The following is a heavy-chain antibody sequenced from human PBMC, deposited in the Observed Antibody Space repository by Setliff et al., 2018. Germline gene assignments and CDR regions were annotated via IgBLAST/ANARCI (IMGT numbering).Heavy chain of an antibody. J-gene: IGHJ4*02. CDR3: ARERGSYDSSTHYTYYFDY. CDR1: GYTLSKYY. D-gene: IGHD3-22*01. Sequence: ASVKVSCKASGYTLSKYYMHWVRQAPGQGLEWMGIINPSGGLTKYAQKFQGRVTMTSDTSTNTAYMELSSLRSEDTAVYFCARERGSYDSSTHYTYYFDYWGQGTLVTVSS. CDR2: INPSGGLT. V-gene: IGHV1-46*01.